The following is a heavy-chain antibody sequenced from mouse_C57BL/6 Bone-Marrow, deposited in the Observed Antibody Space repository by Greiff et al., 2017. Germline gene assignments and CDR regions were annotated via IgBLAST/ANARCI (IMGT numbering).Heavy chain of an antibody. CDR1: GYAFSSSW. Sequence: VQLQQSGPELVKPGASVKISCKASGYAFSSSWMNWVKQRPGKGLEWIGRIYPGDGDTNYNGKFKGKATRTADKSSSTAYMQLSSLTSEDSAVYFCARAGSSYRYFDVWGTGTTVTVSS. CDR2: IYPGDGDT. D-gene: IGHD1-1*01. CDR3: ARAGSSYRYFDV. J-gene: IGHJ1*03. V-gene: IGHV1-82*01.